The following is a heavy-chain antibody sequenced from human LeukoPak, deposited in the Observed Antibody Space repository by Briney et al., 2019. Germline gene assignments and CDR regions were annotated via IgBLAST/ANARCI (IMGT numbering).Heavy chain of an antibody. J-gene: IGHJ3*02. Sequence: PSETLSLTCTVSGSSISPYFWSWIRQSPGKRLEWIGYFHYSGSTNYNPSLKSRVTISADTSKRQLSLKLSSVTAADTAVYYCARVGDGYNYDAFDIWGQGTMVTVSS. CDR2: FHYSGST. D-gene: IGHD5-24*01. V-gene: IGHV4-59*12. CDR3: ARVGDGYNYDAFDI. CDR1: GSSISPYF.